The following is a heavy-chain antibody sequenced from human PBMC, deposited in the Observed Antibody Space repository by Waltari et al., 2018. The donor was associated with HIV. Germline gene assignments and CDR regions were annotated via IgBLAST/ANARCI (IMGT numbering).Heavy chain of an antibody. Sequence: QVQLIQSGAAVKKPGASVKVPCKVFGSNLTELSMHWVRQAPGKGLEWMGGFDPEDDETIYAQKFQGRVTMTEDTSTDSAYMELSSLTSEDTAVYYCATGGGTTSIQLYDLDVWGQGTTVTVSS. D-gene: IGHD1-26*01. CDR3: ATGGGTTSIQLYDLDV. CDR1: GSNLTELS. CDR2: FDPEDDET. V-gene: IGHV1-24*01. J-gene: IGHJ6*02.